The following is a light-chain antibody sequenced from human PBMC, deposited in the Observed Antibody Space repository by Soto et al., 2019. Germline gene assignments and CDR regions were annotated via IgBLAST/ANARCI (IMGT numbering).Light chain of an antibody. Sequence: QSALTQPASVAGSLGQSITIPCTGTSSDVGGYNYVSWYQQLPGKAPRLMIYEVSNRPSGVSNRFSGSKSGNTASLTISGLQAEDEADYYCSSYTSSSTYVFGTGTKVTVL. V-gene: IGLV2-14*01. CDR3: SSYTSSSTYV. CDR2: EVS. J-gene: IGLJ1*01. CDR1: SSDVGGYNY.